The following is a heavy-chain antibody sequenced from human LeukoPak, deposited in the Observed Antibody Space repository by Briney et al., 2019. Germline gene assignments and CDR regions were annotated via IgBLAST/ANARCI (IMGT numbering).Heavy chain of an antibody. CDR2: IYTSGST. J-gene: IGHJ5*02. CDR1: GGSTSSGSYY. Sequence: PSETLSLTCTVSGGSTSSGSYYWSWIRQPAGKGLEWIGRIYTSGSTNYNPSLKSRVTISVDTSKNQFSLKLSSVTAADTAVYYCARERYWFDPWGQGTLVTVSS. CDR3: ARERYWFDP. V-gene: IGHV4-61*02.